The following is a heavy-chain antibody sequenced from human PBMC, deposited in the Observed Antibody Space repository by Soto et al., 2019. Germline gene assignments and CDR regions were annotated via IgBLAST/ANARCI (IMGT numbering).Heavy chain of an antibody. J-gene: IGHJ5*02. CDR3: ARGQGWFDP. CDR2: INHSGST. Sequence: SETLSLTCAVYGGSFSGYYWSWIHQPPGKGLEWIGEINHSGSTNYNPSLKSRVTISVDTSKNQFSLKLSSVTAADTAVYYCARGQGWFDPWGQGTLVTVSS. CDR1: GGSFSGYY. V-gene: IGHV4-34*01.